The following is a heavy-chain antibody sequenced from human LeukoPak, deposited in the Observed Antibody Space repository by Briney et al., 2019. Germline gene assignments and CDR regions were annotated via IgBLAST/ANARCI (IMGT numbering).Heavy chain of an antibody. J-gene: IGHJ4*02. Sequence: ASVKVSCKASGYTFTSYGISWVRQAPGQGLEWMGWISAYNGNTNYAQKLQGRVTMTTDTSTSTAYMELRSLRSEDTAVYYCATGYNWNDVGYFDYWGQGTLVTVSS. CDR2: ISAYNGNT. CDR1: GYTFTSYG. CDR3: ATGYNWNDVGYFDY. V-gene: IGHV1-18*01. D-gene: IGHD1-1*01.